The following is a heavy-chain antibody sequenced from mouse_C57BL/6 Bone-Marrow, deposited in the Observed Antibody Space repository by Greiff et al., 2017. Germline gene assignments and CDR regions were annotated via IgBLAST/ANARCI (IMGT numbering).Heavy chain of an antibody. CDR2: ISDGGSYT. D-gene: IGHD3-2*02. CDR3: ARDRQPRLQEFAY. CDR1: GFTFSSYA. V-gene: IGHV5-4*01. Sequence: EVKLVESGGGLVKPGGSLKLSCAASGFTFSSYAMSWVRQTPEKRLEWVATISDGGSYTYYPDNVKGRFTISRDNAKNNLYLQMSHLKSEDTAMYYCARDRQPRLQEFAYWGQGTLVTVSA. J-gene: IGHJ3*01.